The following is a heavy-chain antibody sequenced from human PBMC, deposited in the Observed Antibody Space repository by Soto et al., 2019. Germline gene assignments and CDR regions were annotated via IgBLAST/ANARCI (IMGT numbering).Heavy chain of an antibody. J-gene: IGHJ4*02. CDR2: IIPILGIA. CDR1: GGTFSSYT. D-gene: IGHD3-9*01. CDR3: ARNRDYDILTGYLPLGY. Sequence: QVQLVQSGAEVKKPGSSVKVSCKASGGTFSSYTISWVRQAPGQGLEWMGRIIPILGIANYAQKFQGRVTITEDKSTSTAYMELCSLRSDDTAVYYCARNRDYDILTGYLPLGYWGQGTLVTVSS. V-gene: IGHV1-69*02.